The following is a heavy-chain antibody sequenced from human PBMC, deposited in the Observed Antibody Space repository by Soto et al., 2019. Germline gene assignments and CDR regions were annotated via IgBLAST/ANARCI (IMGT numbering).Heavy chain of an antibody. V-gene: IGHV1-69*13. Sequence: SVKVSCKASGGTFSSYPISWVRQTPGQGLEWMGGIIPIFGTANYAQKFQGRVTITADESTSTAYMELSSLRSEDTAVYYCARDLGRAARTYYYYGMDVWGQGTTVTVSS. CDR1: GGTFSSYP. J-gene: IGHJ6*02. CDR2: IIPIFGTA. CDR3: ARDLGRAARTYYYYGMDV. D-gene: IGHD6-6*01.